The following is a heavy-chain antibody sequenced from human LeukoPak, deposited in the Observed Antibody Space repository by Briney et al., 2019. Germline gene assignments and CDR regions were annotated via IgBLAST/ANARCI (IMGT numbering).Heavy chain of an antibody. Sequence: GESLKISCKGSGYSFTSYWIGWVRQMPGKGLEWMGIFYPGDSDTRYSPSFQGQVTISADKSISTAYLQWSSLKASDTAMYYCARLNYYGSGSQSLLDYWGQGTLVTVSS. CDR1: GYSFTSYW. J-gene: IGHJ4*02. D-gene: IGHD3-10*01. CDR2: FYPGDSDT. CDR3: ARLNYYGSGSQSLLDY. V-gene: IGHV5-51*01.